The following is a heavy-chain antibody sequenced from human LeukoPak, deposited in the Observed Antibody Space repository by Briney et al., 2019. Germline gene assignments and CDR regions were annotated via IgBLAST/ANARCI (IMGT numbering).Heavy chain of an antibody. J-gene: IGHJ4*02. Sequence: ASVKISCKASGYTFSDHYMHWVRQAPGQGLEWMGWTNPNSDGTKYAEKFQGRVTMTWDTSISTGYMEVSRLRYDDTAVYYCARTMAGVWGSYVYWGQGTLVSVSS. CDR1: GYTFSDHY. D-gene: IGHD3-16*01. V-gene: IGHV1-2*02. CDR2: TNPNSDGT. CDR3: ARTMAGVWGSYVY.